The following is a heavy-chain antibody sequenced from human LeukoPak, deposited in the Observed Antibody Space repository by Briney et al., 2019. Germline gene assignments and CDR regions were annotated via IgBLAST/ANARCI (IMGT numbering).Heavy chain of an antibody. J-gene: IGHJ4*02. CDR1: GFTFNNYA. Sequence: GGSLRLSCSASGFTFNNYALTWVRQTPGKGLECVSAISGDGVSPYYADSVRGRFTISRDNSKNTLYLQMNSLRVEDTAVYYCAKSTSFYLDSWGQGTLVTVSS. CDR3: AKSTSFYLDS. V-gene: IGHV3-23*01. CDR2: ISGDGVSP.